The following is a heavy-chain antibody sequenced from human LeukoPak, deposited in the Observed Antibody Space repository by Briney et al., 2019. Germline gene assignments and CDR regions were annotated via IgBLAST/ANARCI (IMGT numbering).Heavy chain of an antibody. CDR3: ALGGCSSTSCRGGVAFDI. D-gene: IGHD2-2*01. V-gene: IGHV1-2*02. CDR1: GYTFTGYY. Sequence: GASVKVSCKASGYTFTGYYMHWVRQAPGQALEWLGWINPNSRGTNYAQKFQGRVTMTRDTSISTDYMELSRLRSDDTAVYYCALGGCSSTSCRGGVAFDIWGQGTMVTVSS. J-gene: IGHJ3*02. CDR2: INPNSRGT.